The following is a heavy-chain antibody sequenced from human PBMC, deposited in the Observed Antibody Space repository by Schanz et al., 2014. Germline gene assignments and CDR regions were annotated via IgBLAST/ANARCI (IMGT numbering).Heavy chain of an antibody. J-gene: IGHJ4*02. V-gene: IGHV1-69*04. CDR1: GGTFVTFF. D-gene: IGHD5-12*01. CDR3: ARTGYDPSLTH. Sequence: QVQLVQSGAEVKKPGSSVKVSCKPSGGTFVTFFFTWVRQAPGQGPQWMGRISPLLGVANYAQEFQGRLTITADTSTSTAYMELSSLRSEDTAVYYCARTGYDPSLTHWGQGTLVTVSS. CDR2: ISPLLGVA.